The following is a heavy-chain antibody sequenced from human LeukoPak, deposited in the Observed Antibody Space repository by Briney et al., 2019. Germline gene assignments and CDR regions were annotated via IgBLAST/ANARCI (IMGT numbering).Heavy chain of an antibody. CDR3: ARGALAVAGIFDY. V-gene: IGHV3-9*01. D-gene: IGHD6-19*01. Sequence: GGSLRLSCAASGNYWMHWVRQAPGKGLEWVSGISWNSGSIGYADSVKGRFTISRDNAKNSLYLQMNSLRAEDTALYYCARGALAVAGIFDYWGQGTLVTVSS. J-gene: IGHJ4*02. CDR1: GNYW. CDR2: ISWNSGSI.